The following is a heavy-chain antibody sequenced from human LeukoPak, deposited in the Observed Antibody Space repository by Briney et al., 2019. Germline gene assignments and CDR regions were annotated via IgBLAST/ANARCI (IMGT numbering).Heavy chain of an antibody. CDR2: ISGSGGST. CDR3: AKADSSGWYFDY. V-gene: IGHV3-23*01. CDR1: GFTFSSYA. J-gene: IGHJ4*02. D-gene: IGHD6-19*01. Sequence: GASLRLSCAASGFTFSSYAMSWVRQAPGKGLEWVSAISGSGGSTYYADSVKGRFTISRDNSKNTLYLQMNSLRAEDTAVYYCAKADSSGWYFDYWGQGTLVAVSS.